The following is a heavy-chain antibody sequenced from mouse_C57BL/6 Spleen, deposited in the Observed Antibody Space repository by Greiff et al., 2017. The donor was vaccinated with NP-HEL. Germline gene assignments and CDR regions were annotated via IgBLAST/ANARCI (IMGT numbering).Heavy chain of an antibody. Sequence: QVQLQQPGAELVMPGASVKLSCKASGYTFTSYWMHWVKQRPGQGLEWIGEIDPSDSYTNYNQKFKGKSTLTVDKSSSTAYMQLSSLTSVDSAVYYCARVESGYYFDYWGQGTTLTVSS. CDR3: ARVESGYYFDY. CDR1: GYTFTSYW. V-gene: IGHV1-69*01. D-gene: IGHD1-3*01. CDR2: IDPSDSYT. J-gene: IGHJ2*01.